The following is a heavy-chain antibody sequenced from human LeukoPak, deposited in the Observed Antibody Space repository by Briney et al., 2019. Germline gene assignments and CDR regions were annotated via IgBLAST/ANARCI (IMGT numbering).Heavy chain of an antibody. D-gene: IGHD3-22*01. CDR3: AREQDGYYDSSGRDY. Sequence: PGGSLRLSCAASGFTFSSYAMHWVRQAPGKGLKWVAVISYDGSNKYYADSVKGRFTISRDNSKNTLYLQMNSLRAEDTAVYYCAREQDGYYDSSGRDYWGQGTLVTVSS. CDR2: ISYDGSNK. J-gene: IGHJ4*02. V-gene: IGHV3-30-3*01. CDR1: GFTFSSYA.